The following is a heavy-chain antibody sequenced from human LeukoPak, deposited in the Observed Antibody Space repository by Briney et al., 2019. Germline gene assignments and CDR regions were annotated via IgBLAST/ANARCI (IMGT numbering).Heavy chain of an antibody. CDR3: ARGYCSSTSCYNLYYYYYMDV. CDR2: IIPIFGTA. D-gene: IGHD2-2*02. J-gene: IGHJ6*03. CDR1: GGTFSSYA. Sequence: ASVKVSCKASGGTFSSYAISWVRQAPGQGLEWMGGIIPIFGTANYAQKFQGRVTITTDESTSTAYMELSSLRSEDTAVYYCARGYCSSTSCYNLYYYYYMDVWGKGTTVTVSS. V-gene: IGHV1-69*05.